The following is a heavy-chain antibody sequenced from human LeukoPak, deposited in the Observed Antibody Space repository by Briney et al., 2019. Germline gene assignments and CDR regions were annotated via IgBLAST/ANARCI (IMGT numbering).Heavy chain of an antibody. D-gene: IGHD4-23*01. CDR2: ISAYSGDT. Sequence: ASVKVSCKASGYTFTSYGVSWVRQAPGQGLEWVGWISAYSGDTNYAQNLQGRVTMTTDTSTSTAYMELTSLRSDDTAVYYCARDRGRTVVTPGPFSSDYWGQGTLVTVSS. V-gene: IGHV1-18*04. CDR3: ARDRGRTVVTPGPFSSDY. J-gene: IGHJ4*02. CDR1: GYTFTSYG.